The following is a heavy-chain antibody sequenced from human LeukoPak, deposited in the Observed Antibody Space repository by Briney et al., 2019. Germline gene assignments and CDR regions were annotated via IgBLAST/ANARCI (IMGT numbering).Heavy chain of an antibody. V-gene: IGHV4-31*03. Sequence: PSETLSLTCTVSGGSISSGGYYWSWIRQHPGKGLEWIGYTYYSGSTYYNPSLKSRVTISVDTSKNQFSLKLSSVTAADTAVYYCARERPSQSGPWGQGTLVTVSS. D-gene: IGHD3-10*01. CDR1: GGSISSGGYY. CDR2: TYYSGST. CDR3: ARERPSQSGP. J-gene: IGHJ5*02.